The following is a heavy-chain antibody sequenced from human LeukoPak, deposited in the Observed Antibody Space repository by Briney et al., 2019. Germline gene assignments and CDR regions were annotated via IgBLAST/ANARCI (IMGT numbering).Heavy chain of an antibody. D-gene: IGHD6-13*01. CDR1: GFIFSTYA. Sequence: GGSLRLSCSASGFIFSTYAMHWVRQAPGKGLEYVSAISSNGGSTYYADSVRGRFTISRDNSKNTLYLQMSSLRAEDTAVYYCVKSSSGWSQFEYFQHWGQGTLVTVSS. CDR3: VKSSSGWSQFEYFQH. CDR2: ISSNGGST. V-gene: IGHV3-64D*06. J-gene: IGHJ1*01.